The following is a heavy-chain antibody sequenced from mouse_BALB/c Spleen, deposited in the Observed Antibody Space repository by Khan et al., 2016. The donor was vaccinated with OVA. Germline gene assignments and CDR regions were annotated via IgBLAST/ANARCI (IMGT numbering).Heavy chain of an antibody. CDR2: VSSLAYNF. V-gene: IGHV5-15*02. J-gene: IGHJ3*01. CDR1: GFTFSDYG. Sequence: EVELVESGGGLVQPGGSRKLSCAASGFTFSDYGMAWVRQAPGKGPEWVAFVSSLAYNFYYADTVTGRFTISRENAKNTLYLEMSSLRSEDTAMYYGAGGGKGGFGYWGQGTLVTVSA. CDR3: AGGGKGGFGY.